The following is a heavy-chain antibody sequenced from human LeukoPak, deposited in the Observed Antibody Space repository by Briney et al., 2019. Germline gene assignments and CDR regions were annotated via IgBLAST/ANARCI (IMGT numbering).Heavy chain of an antibody. Sequence: GGSLRLSCAASGFTVDSNYMNWVRQAPGKGLEWVSVIYSSGNTYYADSVKGRFTISRDNSRNRLNLQMNSLGSEDTAIYYRARGGGYYGIDYWGQGTLVTVSS. CDR2: IYSSGNT. D-gene: IGHD1-26*01. J-gene: IGHJ4*02. V-gene: IGHV3-66*02. CDR1: GFTVDSNY. CDR3: ARGGGYYGIDY.